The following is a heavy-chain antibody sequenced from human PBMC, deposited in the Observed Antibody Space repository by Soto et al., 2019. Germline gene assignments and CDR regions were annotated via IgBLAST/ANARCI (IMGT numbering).Heavy chain of an antibody. CDR3: ARAVRGVAWDAFDI. J-gene: IGHJ3*02. CDR2: IIPIFGTA. D-gene: IGHD3-10*01. V-gene: IGHV1-69*01. Sequence: QVQLVQSGAEVKKPGSSVKVSCKASGGTFSSYAISWVRQAPGQGLEWMGGIIPIFGTANYAQMFQGRVRLTADESTSTAYMELSSLRSEDTAVYYCARAVRGVAWDAFDIWGQGTMVTVSS. CDR1: GGTFSSYA.